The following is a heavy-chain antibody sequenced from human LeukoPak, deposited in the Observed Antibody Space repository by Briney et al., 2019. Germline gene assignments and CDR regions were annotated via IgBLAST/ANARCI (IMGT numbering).Heavy chain of an antibody. CDR3: ARGGFRGDYGPRYYYYYGMDV. CDR2: IIPIFGTA. D-gene: IGHD4-17*01. J-gene: IGHJ6*02. Sequence: ASVKVSCKASGGTFISYAISWVRQAPGQGLEWMGGIIPIFGTANYAQKFQGRVTMTRDTSTSTVYMELSSLRSEDTAVYYCARGGFRGDYGPRYYYYYGMDVWGQGTTVTVSS. V-gene: IGHV1-69*05. CDR1: GGTFISYA.